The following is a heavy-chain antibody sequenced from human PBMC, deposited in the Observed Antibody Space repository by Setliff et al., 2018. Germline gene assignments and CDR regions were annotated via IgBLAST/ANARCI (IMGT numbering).Heavy chain of an antibody. CDR3: GRAGVAAADRKGLLDY. CDR1: GYTLSRHY. Sequence: ASVKVSCKAAGYTLSRHYMHWVRQAPGQGLEWMGIINPGGGSASIVEKFQGRVAMTSDTSTSTVYLDLSGLTSEDTAVYYCGRAGVAAADRKGLLDYWGQGTLVTVSS. CDR2: INPGGGSA. D-gene: IGHD6-13*01. V-gene: IGHV1-46*01. J-gene: IGHJ4*02.